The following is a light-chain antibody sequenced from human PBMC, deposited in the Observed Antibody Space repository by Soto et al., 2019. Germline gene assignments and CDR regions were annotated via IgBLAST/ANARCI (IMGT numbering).Light chain of an antibody. CDR1: SRDVGGYNY. CDR3: FSHRRGHSHV. Sequence: QSVLTQPASVSGSPGQSITISCTGTSRDVGGYNYVSWYQQYPGKAPKLMISAVTNRPSGVSNRFSGSKTGNTASLTISGLQAEDEAYYYCFSHRRGHSHVFGTGTKVTVL. J-gene: IGLJ1*01. V-gene: IGLV2-14*01. CDR2: AVT.